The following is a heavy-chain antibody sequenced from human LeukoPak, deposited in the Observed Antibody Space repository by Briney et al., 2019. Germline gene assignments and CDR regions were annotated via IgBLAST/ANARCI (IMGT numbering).Heavy chain of an antibody. CDR1: GFTFSSYS. V-gene: IGHV3-21*01. CDR2: ISSSSYI. Sequence: GGSLRLSCAASGFTFSSYSMNWVRQAPGKGLEWVSSISSSSYIYYADSVKGRFTISRDNAKNSLYLQMNSLRAEDTAVYYCARGKYCGGDCYSDDAFDIWGQGTMVTVSS. D-gene: IGHD2-21*02. J-gene: IGHJ3*02. CDR3: ARGKYCGGDCYSDDAFDI.